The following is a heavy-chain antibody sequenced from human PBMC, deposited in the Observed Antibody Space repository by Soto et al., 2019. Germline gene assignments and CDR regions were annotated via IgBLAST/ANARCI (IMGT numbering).Heavy chain of an antibody. Sequence: QVQLVQSGAEVKKPGSSVKVSCKASGGTFSSYAISWVRQAPGQGLEWMGGIIPIFGTANYAQKFQGRVTITADESTSTGYMELSSLRSEDTAVYYCARDLSSIAARSGAFDIWGQGTMVTVSS. CDR1: GGTFSSYA. CDR2: IIPIFGTA. J-gene: IGHJ3*02. V-gene: IGHV1-69*01. CDR3: ARDLSSIAARSGAFDI. D-gene: IGHD6-6*01.